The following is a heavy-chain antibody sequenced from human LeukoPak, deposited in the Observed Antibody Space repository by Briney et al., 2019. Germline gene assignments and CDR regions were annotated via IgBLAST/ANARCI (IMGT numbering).Heavy chain of an antibody. V-gene: IGHV1-8*01. CDR2: MKPNSGNT. Sequence: GASVKVSCKASGYTFTSYDINWVRQATGQGLEWVGWMKPNSGNTGYAQKFQGRVTMTRNTSISTAYMELSSLRSDDTAVYYCARAGVYYDSSGPPDYWGQGTLVTVSS. CDR3: ARAGVYYDSSGPPDY. J-gene: IGHJ4*02. D-gene: IGHD3-22*01. CDR1: GYTFTSYD.